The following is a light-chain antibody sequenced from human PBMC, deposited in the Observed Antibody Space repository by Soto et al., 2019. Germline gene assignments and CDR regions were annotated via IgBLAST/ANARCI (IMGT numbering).Light chain of an antibody. V-gene: IGKV3-15*01. CDR1: QSIRSN. J-gene: IGKJ3*01. CDR3: QEDHNWPLT. Sequence: EIWMTQSPATLSVSPGERATLSCSASQSIRSNSAWYQQKPGQDPRILSYGASTRATGIPATFSGSGSGTDVALTLSSLRYEDFVVYYCQEDHNWPLTVGPGTKVHI. CDR2: GAS.